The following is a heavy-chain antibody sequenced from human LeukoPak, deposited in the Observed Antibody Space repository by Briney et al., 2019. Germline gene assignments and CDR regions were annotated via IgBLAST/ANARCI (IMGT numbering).Heavy chain of an antibody. J-gene: IGHJ6*03. V-gene: IGHV1-8*03. CDR2: MNPNSGNT. CDR3: ARETDYDFWSGYLPTGGYYYMDV. Sequence: ASVKVSCKASGYTFTSYGISWVRQATGQGLEWMGWMNPNSGNTGYAQKFQGRVTITRNTSISTAYMELSSLRSEDTAVYYCARETDYDFWSGYLPTGGYYYMDVWGKGTTVTVSS. D-gene: IGHD3-3*01. CDR1: GYTFTSYG.